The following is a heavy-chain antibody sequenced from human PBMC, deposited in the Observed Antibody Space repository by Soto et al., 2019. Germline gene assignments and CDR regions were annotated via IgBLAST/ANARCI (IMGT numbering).Heavy chain of an antibody. CDR3: ARDDSSGYYKVCDY. V-gene: IGHV1-18*01. Sequence: GASVKVSCKASGYTNTIYGSIWVRQNTRQGLEWMGWISAYNGNTNYAQKLQGRVTMTTDTSTSTAYMELRSLRSDDTAVYYCARDDSSGYYKVCDYWGKGTLVTVSS. J-gene: IGHJ4*02. CDR1: GYTNTIYG. D-gene: IGHD3-22*01. CDR2: ISAYNGNT.